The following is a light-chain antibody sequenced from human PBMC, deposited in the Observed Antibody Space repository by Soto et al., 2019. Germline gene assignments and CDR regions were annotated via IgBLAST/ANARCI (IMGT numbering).Light chain of an antibody. Sequence: RSPGTLSLSPGERATLSCRASQTISSSYFAWYQQKPGQAPRLLIYGASTRATGIPDRFSGSGSGTDFTLTISRLEPEDFAVYYCQQCYSSAPWTFGQGTKVDIK. J-gene: IGKJ1*01. CDR2: GAS. V-gene: IGKV3-20*01. CDR3: QQCYSSAPWT. CDR1: QTISSSY.